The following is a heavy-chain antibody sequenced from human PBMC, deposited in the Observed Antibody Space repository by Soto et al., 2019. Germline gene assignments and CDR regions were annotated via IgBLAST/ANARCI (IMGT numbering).Heavy chain of an antibody. J-gene: IGHJ4*02. CDR2: IYYSGST. D-gene: IGHD5-12*01. CDR1: GGSISSSSYY. Sequence: QLQLQESGPGLVKPSETLSLTCTVSGGSISSSSYYWGWIRQPPGKGLEWIGSIYYSGSTYYNPSLKSRVTLSVDTSKNQFSLKLRSVTAADTAVYYCARLSATIGWGFDYWGQGTLVTVSS. CDR3: ARLSATIGWGFDY. V-gene: IGHV4-39*01.